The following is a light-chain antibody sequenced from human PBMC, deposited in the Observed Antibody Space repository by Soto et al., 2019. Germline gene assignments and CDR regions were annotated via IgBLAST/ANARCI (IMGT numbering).Light chain of an antibody. V-gene: IGLV2-8*01. CDR1: SSDVGGYNY. Sequence: QSALTQPPSASGSPGQSVAISCTGTSSDVGGYNYVSWYQQHPGKAPKLMIYGVSERPSGVPDRFSGSKSGNTASLTVSGLQAEDEADYYCSSYAGSNRVIFGGGTKLTVL. CDR3: SSYAGSNRVI. J-gene: IGLJ2*01. CDR2: GVS.